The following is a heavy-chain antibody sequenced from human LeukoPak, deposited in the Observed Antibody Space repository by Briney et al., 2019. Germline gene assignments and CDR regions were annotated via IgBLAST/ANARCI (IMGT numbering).Heavy chain of an antibody. J-gene: IGHJ4*02. Sequence: GESLRISCKGSGYSFTSFWIGWVRQMPGKGLEWVGIIYPGDSDTRYSPSFQGQVTISADKSINTAYLQWSSLKASDTAMYYCARQRLRGISYFGFWGLGTLVTVSS. CDR1: GYSFTSFW. CDR2: IYPGDSDT. D-gene: IGHD3-10*01. V-gene: IGHV5-51*01. CDR3: ARQRLRGISYFGF.